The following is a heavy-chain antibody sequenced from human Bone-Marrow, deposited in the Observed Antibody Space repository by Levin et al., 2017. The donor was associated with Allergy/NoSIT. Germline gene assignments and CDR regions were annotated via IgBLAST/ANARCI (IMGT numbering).Heavy chain of an antibody. V-gene: IGHV4-31*03. D-gene: IGHD3-10*01. Sequence: SETLSLTCTVSGGSISSGGYYWSWIRQHPGKGLEWIGYIYYSGSTYYNPSLKSRVTISVDTSKNQFSLKLSSVTAADTAVYYCARFSGVLEKLLWFRELLLAFDIWGQGTMVTVSS. CDR3: ARFSGVLEKLLWFRELLLAFDI. J-gene: IGHJ3*02. CDR2: IYYSGST. CDR1: GGSISSGGYY.